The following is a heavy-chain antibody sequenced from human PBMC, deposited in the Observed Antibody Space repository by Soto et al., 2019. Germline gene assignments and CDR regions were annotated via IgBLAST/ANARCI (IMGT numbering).Heavy chain of an antibody. D-gene: IGHD3-22*01. CDR3: ARSYYYDSSGHLVAFDI. CDR2: ISYDGSNK. J-gene: IGHJ3*02. CDR1: GFNFSSYA. Sequence: GSLRLSCAASGFNFSSYAMHWVRQAPGKGLEWVAVISYDGSNKYYADSVKGRFTISRDNSKNTLYLQMNSLRAEDTAVYYCARSYYYDSSGHLVAFDIWGPGTMVTVSS. V-gene: IGHV3-30-3*01.